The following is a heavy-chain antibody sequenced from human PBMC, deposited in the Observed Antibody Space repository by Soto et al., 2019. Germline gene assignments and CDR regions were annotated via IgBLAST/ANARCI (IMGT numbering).Heavy chain of an antibody. J-gene: IGHJ6*02. CDR2: IIPILGET. CDR3: ARGLGGRMDD. CDR1: GTIFSSYT. Sequence: QVQLVQSGAEVKKPGSSVRVSCKASGTIFSSYTISWVRQAPGQGLEWMGRIIPILGETNSAQKFQDRVTITADKSTNTAYRELNSLGVEDTAVYYCARGLGGRMDDWGQGTTVTVSS. V-gene: IGHV1-69*08. D-gene: IGHD3-16*01.